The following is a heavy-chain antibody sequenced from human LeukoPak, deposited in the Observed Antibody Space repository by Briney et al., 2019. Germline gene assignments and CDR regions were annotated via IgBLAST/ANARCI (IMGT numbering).Heavy chain of an antibody. D-gene: IGHD1-26*01. V-gene: IGHV4-39*01. CDR3: ARAGYSGSYQGAFDI. Sequence: SETLSLTCAVYGGSFSAYYWGWIRQPPGKGLEWIGSIYYSGSTSYYSGSTYYNPSLKSRVTISVDMSKNQFSLKLSSVTAADTAVYYCARAGYSGSYQGAFDIWGQGTMVTVSS. CDR2: IY. CDR1: GGSFSAYY. J-gene: IGHJ3*02.